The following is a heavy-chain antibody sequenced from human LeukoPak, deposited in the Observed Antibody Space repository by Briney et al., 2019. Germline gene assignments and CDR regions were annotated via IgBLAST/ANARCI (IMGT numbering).Heavy chain of an antibody. V-gene: IGHV3-30*04. CDR3: ARETLGSRGYCFDS. J-gene: IGHJ4*02. CDR1: GFSFSSYA. D-gene: IGHD6-13*01. CDR2: ISHDGSNK. Sequence: PARSLRLSCAASGFSFSSYALHWVRQAPGKGLEWVAVISHDGSNKYYADSVKGRFTISRDNSENTLYLQMNSLRAEDTSMYYCARETLGSRGYCFDSWGQGTLVTVSS.